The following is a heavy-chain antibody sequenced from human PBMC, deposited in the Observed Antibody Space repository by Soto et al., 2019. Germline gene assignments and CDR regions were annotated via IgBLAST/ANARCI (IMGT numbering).Heavy chain of an antibody. Sequence: ASVKVSCKASGYNFIDYYIQWVRQAPGQGLEWMGWINPNSGGTYYAQKFQDWVTMTRDTSLNTVYMELSSLKSDDTAVYYCARNPIVGYCSGFSCFPSDYWGRG. V-gene: IGHV1-2*04. J-gene: IGHJ4*02. D-gene: IGHD2-15*01. CDR3: ARNPIVGYCSGFSCFPSDY. CDR2: INPNSGGT. CDR1: GYNFIDYY.